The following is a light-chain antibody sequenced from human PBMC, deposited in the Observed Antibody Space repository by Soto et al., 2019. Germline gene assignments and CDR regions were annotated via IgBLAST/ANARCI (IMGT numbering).Light chain of an antibody. CDR2: ASS. V-gene: IGKV1-39*01. CDR1: RNIRND. J-gene: IGKJ2*01. Sequence: DIQMTQSPSSLSASVGDSVTISCRASRNIRNDLNWYQQKPGKAPELLIYASSTLYGGVPSRFTGSGSGTDFTLTVSGVQPEDFATYFCQQGHSTPYTFGQGT. CDR3: QQGHSTPYT.